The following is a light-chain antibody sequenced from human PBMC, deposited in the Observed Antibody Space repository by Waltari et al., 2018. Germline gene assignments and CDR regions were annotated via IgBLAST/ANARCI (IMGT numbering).Light chain of an antibody. CDR3: HVWHPHVDPGV. CDR2: YDR. CDR1: NIGTYS. Sequence: SYVVTQPPSVSVAPGETATIPCRGDNIGTYSVHWYQQKAGQAPVLVTFYDRDRPSGIPDRFSGSNSGNTATLTISRVEAGDEARYYCHVWHPHVDPGVFGTGTEVTVL. V-gene: IGLV3-21*04. J-gene: IGLJ1*01.